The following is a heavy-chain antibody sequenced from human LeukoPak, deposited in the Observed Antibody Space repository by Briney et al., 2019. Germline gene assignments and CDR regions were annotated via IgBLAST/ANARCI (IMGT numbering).Heavy chain of an antibody. CDR2: INHSGST. V-gene: IGHV4-34*01. Sequence: SETLSLTCAVYGGSFSGYYWSWIRQPPGKGLEWIGEINHSGSTNYNPPLKSRVTISVDTSKNQFSLKLSSVTAADTAVYYCARRQPRYCSSTSCLLYFDYWGQGTLVTVSS. CDR3: ARRQPRYCSSTSCLLYFDY. CDR1: GGSFSGYY. D-gene: IGHD2-2*01. J-gene: IGHJ4*02.